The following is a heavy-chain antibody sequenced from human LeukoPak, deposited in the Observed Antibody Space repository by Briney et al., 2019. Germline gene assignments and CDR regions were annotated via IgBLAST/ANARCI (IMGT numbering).Heavy chain of an antibody. J-gene: IGHJ4*02. V-gene: IGHV3-23*01. D-gene: IGHD4-17*01. CDR2: ISGSGGST. CDR3: AKELLRNTVTTRSEADY. CDR1: GFTFSSYA. Sequence: PGGSLRLSCAASGFTFSSYAMSWVRQATGKGLEWVSAISGSGGSTYYADSVKGRFTISRDNSKNTLYLQMNSLRAEDTAVYYCAKELLRNTVTTRSEADYWGQGTVVTVSS.